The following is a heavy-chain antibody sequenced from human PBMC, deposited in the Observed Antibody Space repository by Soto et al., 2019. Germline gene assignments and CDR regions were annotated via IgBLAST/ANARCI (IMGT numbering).Heavy chain of an antibody. V-gene: IGHV3-30*18. Sequence: PGGSLRLSCAAPGFTFSHYGMHWVRQAPGKGLEWVAHILHDGSNEYYADSVKGRFTISRDNSKNTLYLQMNSLTGDDTDVYYCAKSRDGYSFYFYDGMDVWGQGTTVTVSS. CDR3: AKSRDGYSFYFYDGMDV. CDR1: GFTFSHYG. J-gene: IGHJ6*02. CDR2: ILHDGSNE. D-gene: IGHD4-4*01.